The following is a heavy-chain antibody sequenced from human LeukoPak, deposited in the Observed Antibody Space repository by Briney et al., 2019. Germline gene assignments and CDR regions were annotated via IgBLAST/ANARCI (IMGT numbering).Heavy chain of an antibody. J-gene: IGHJ4*02. CDR1: GFTFSNFA. V-gene: IGHV3-23*05. CDR3: AKVQFNWGPIDY. Sequence: PGGSLRLSCAASGFTFSNFASRWVRQLPGKGLEWVSSIYCSGGKTHYPDSVRGRFTVSRDNSKNTLYLQMTSLRVEDTATYFCAKVQFNWGPIDYWGQGTPVIVSS. D-gene: IGHD7-27*01. CDR2: IYCSGGKT.